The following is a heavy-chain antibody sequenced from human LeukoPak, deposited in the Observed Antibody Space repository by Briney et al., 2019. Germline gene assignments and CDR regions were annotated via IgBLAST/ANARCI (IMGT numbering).Heavy chain of an antibody. Sequence: PSETLSLTCTVSGGSLSTYYWSWLRQPPGKGLEWIGYIHYSGSTNYNPSLKSRVTISGDTSKNHFSLNLTSLTTADTAVYYCERGPGCDLYYFDSWGHGTVVTVSS. CDR2: IHYSGST. J-gene: IGHJ4*01. CDR1: GGSLSTYY. V-gene: IGHV4-59*01. CDR3: ERGPGCDLYYFDS. D-gene: IGHD5-12*01.